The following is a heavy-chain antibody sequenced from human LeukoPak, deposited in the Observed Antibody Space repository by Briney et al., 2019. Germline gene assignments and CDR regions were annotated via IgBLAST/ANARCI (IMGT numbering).Heavy chain of an antibody. CDR1: GDSVSRSDSY. CDR3: ARRRYYDGSGYLE. Sequence: SETLSLACSVSGDSVSRSDSYWDWIRQPPGKGLEWIGTIYYSGRTYYSPSLKSRVTMSVDPSNNQFSLNLRSVTAADTAVYYCARRRYYDGSGYLEWGQGTLLSVSS. D-gene: IGHD3-22*01. J-gene: IGHJ1*01. CDR2: IYYSGRT. V-gene: IGHV4-39*01.